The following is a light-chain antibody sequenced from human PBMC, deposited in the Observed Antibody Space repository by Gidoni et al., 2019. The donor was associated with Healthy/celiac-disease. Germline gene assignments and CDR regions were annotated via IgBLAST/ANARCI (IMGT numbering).Light chain of an antibody. V-gene: IGLV1-40*01. J-gene: IGLJ2*01. Sequence: QSVLTPPPSASGAPGPRVTISCTGSSSNIGAGYDVHWYQQLPGTAPKLLIYGNSNRPSGVPDRFSGSKSGTSASLAITGLQAEDEADYYCQSYDSSLSALVFGGGTKLTVL. CDR1: SSNIGAGYD. CDR2: GNS. CDR3: QSYDSSLSALV.